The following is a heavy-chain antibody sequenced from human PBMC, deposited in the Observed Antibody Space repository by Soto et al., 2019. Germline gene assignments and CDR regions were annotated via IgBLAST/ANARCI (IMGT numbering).Heavy chain of an antibody. Sequence: ESGGGVVQPGRSLRLSCAASGFTFSSYAMHWVRQAPGKGLEWVAVISYDGSNKYYADSVKGRFTISRDNSKNTLYLQMNSLRAEDTDVYYCARETRDDAFDIWGQGTMVTVSS. J-gene: IGHJ3*02. CDR1: GFTFSSYA. V-gene: IGHV3-30-3*01. CDR3: ARETRDDAFDI. CDR2: ISYDGSNK.